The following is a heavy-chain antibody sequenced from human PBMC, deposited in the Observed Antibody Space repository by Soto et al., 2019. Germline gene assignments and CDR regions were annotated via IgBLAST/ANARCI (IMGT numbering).Heavy chain of an antibody. J-gene: IGHJ4*02. CDR2: INPSGGDT. V-gene: IGHV1-46*01. D-gene: IGHD6-13*01. CDR1: GYTLTSYY. CDR3: AGGPLYSSSWSFDY. Sequence: QVQLVQSGAEVKKPGASVKVSCKASGYTLTSYYMHWVRQAPGQGLEWVGIINPSGGDTSYAQKFQGRVTMTGDTSTSTVYMELTSLRYEDTAVYYCAGGPLYSSSWSFDYWGQGTRVTVSS.